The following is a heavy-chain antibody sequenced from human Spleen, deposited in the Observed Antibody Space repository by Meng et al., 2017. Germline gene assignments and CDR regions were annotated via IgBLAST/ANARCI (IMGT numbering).Heavy chain of an antibody. CDR3: ARSSSGSVDWFDP. V-gene: IGHV1-3*01. CDR2: INAGNGNT. Sequence: VRLVQSGARVKKPGASVKVSCKASGYTFTSYAIHWGRQAPGQRLEWMGWINAGNGNTKYSQKFQSRVTITRDTSASTAYMELSNLRSEDTAVYYCARSSSGSVDWFDPWGQGTLVTVSS. D-gene: IGHD6-19*01. CDR1: GYTFTSYA. J-gene: IGHJ5*02.